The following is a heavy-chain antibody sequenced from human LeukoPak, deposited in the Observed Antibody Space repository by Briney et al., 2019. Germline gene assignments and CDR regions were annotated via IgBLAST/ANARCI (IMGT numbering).Heavy chain of an antibody. CDR2: ITYSGGNT. CDR3: AKDPSDRGGSGSYIYFDC. CDR1: GFTFSSYA. D-gene: IGHD3-10*01. V-gene: IGHV3-23*01. Sequence: GGSLRLSCTASGFTFSSYAMSWVRQAPGKGLEWVSIITYSGGNTYYADSVRGRFTISRDNSKNTLYLQMNTLRAEDTAVYYCAKDPSDRGGSGSYIYFDCWGQGTLVTVSS. J-gene: IGHJ4*02.